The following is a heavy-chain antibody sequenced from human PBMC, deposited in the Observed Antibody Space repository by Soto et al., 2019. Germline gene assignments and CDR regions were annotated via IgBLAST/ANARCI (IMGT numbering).Heavy chain of an antibody. CDR2: IFDSGTT. CDR1: GGSITSDYSC. J-gene: IGHJ4*02. D-gene: IGHD7-27*01. CDR3: ARGPSGDKVHY. V-gene: IGHV4-30-4*01. Sequence: SETLSLTCTVSGGSITSDYSCWSWIRQPPGEGLEWIGHIFDSGTTYTNPSLRSQVAISLDTSKNHFALTLSSVTAADTAVYYWARGPSGDKVHYWGQGALGTVSS.